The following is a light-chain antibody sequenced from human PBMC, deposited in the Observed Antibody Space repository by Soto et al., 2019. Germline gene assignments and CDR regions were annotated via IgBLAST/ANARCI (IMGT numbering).Light chain of an antibody. CDR3: QQANSFSLT. J-gene: IGKJ4*01. CDR1: QGISIW. V-gene: IGKV1-12*01. Sequence: DIQMTQSPSSVSASVGDRVSITCRASQGISIWLAWYQQKPGKAPKLLIYAASSLQSGVPSRFRGSGAGTDVTLAISSLQPEDFATYYCQQANSFSLTFGGGTKVEIK. CDR2: AAS.